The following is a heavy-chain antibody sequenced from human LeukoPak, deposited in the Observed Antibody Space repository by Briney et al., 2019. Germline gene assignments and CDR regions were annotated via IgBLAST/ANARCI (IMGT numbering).Heavy chain of an antibody. D-gene: IGHD3-10*01. CDR2: ISWNGGSI. CDR1: GFTFGDYG. J-gene: IGHJ4*02. V-gene: IGHV3-20*04. CDR3: ARGSSGTYYITIDF. Sequence: GGSLRLPCAASGFTFGDYGMSWVRQAPGKGLEWVSGISWNGGSIGYGDSVKGRFTISRDNAKNSLYLQMNSLRVEDTALYYCARGSSGTYYITIDFWGQGTLVTVSS.